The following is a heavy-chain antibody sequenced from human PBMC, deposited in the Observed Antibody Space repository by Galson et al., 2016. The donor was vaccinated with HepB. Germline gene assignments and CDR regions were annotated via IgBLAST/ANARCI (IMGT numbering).Heavy chain of an antibody. CDR3: ARGAQVIYYGPDY. CDR2: INPSDGSP. D-gene: IGHD3-3*01. Sequence: SVKVSCKASGGPFSSYAFSWVRQAPGQGLEWLGIINPSDGSPTYAQKFQDRVAMTRDTSTSTVYMELGNLRSEDTAVYYCARGAQVIYYGPDYWGQGTPVTVSS. J-gene: IGHJ4*02. CDR1: GGPFSSYA. V-gene: IGHV1-46*01.